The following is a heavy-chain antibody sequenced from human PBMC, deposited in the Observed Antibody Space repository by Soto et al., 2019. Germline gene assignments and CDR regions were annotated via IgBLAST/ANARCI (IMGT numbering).Heavy chain of an antibody. CDR3: ARASDYSYGYRSYGMDV. D-gene: IGHD5-18*01. CDR1: RFIFSSYW. J-gene: IGHJ6*02. V-gene: IGHV3-74*01. Sequence: PGGSLRLSCAASRFIFSSYWMHWVRQAPGKGLVWVSRINSDGGTTTYADSVKGRFTISRDNAKNTLYLQMNSLRAEDTAVYYCARASDYSYGYRSYGMDVWGQGTTVTVSS. CDR2: INSDGGTT.